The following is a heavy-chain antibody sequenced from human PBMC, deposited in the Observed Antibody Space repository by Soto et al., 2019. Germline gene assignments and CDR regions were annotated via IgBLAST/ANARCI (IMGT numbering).Heavy chain of an antibody. CDR1: GYTFTGYY. V-gene: IGHV1-2*02. J-gene: IGHJ6*02. CDR3: AREIRVWFGELLYYYGMDV. CDR2: INPNSGGT. D-gene: IGHD3-10*01. Sequence: GASVKVSCKASGYTFTGYYMHWVRQAPGQGLEWMGWINPNSGGTNYAQKFQGRVTMTRDTSISTAYMELSRLRSDDTAVYYCAREIRVWFGELLYYYGMDVWAKGPRSPSP.